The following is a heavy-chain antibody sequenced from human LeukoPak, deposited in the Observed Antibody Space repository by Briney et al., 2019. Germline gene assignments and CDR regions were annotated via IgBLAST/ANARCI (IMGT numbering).Heavy chain of an antibody. Sequence: GRSLRLSCAASGFTFSSYAMHWVRQAPGKGLEWVAVISYDGSNKYYADSVKGRFTISRDNSKNTLYLQMNSLRAEDTAVYYCARERTYYYYYMDVWGKGTTVTVSS. CDR3: ARERTYYYYYMDV. J-gene: IGHJ6*03. CDR1: GFTFSSYA. V-gene: IGHV3-30-3*01. CDR2: ISYDGSNK.